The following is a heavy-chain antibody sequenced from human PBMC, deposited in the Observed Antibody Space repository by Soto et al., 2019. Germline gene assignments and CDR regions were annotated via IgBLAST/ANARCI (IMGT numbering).Heavy chain of an antibody. CDR1: GGSISSYY. J-gene: IGHJ5*02. CDR3: ARHYQLTRNISQGLVSHISGNWFDP. D-gene: IGHD6-19*01. CDR2: IYYSGST. Sequence: SETLSLTCSVSGGSISSYYWSWIRQPPGKGLEWIGYIYYSGSTNYNPSLKSRVTISVDTSKNQFSLKLSSVTAADTAVYYCARHYQLTRNISQGLVSHISGNWFDPWGQVNLVTVSS. V-gene: IGHV4-59*08.